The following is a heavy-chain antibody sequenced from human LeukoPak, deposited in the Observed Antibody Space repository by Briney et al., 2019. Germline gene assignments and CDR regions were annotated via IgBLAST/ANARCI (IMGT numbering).Heavy chain of an antibody. Sequence: GGSLRLSCAASGFTFSSYWMSWVRQAPGKGLEWVANIKQDGSEKYYVDSVKGRFTISRDNAKNSLYLQMNSLRAEDTAVYYCARDRSIVVVPAAIANWFDPWGQGTLVTVSS. CDR1: GFTFSSYW. CDR3: ARDRSIVVVPAAIANWFDP. V-gene: IGHV3-7*01. D-gene: IGHD2-2*02. CDR2: IKQDGSEK. J-gene: IGHJ5*02.